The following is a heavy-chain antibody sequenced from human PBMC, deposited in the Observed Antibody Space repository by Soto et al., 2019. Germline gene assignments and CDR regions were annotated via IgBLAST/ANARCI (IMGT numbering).Heavy chain of an antibody. CDR2: VSLTGAYT. V-gene: IGHV3-9*01. Sequence: EVQLVESGGGLVQPGRSLRLSCAASGFNFDDHAMNWVRQAPGKGLEWVSGVSLTGAYTGYAASVKGRFTISRDNAKSSLYLEMNSLRPEDTAFYYCARDIFRTITTIDYWGQGTLVTVSS. CDR1: GFNFDDHA. J-gene: IGHJ4*02. D-gene: IGHD1-1*01. CDR3: ARDIFRTITTIDY.